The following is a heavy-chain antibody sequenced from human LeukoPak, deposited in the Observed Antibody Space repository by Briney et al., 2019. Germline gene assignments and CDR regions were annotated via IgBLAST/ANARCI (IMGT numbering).Heavy chain of an antibody. CDR1: GFTFSDYA. Sequence: AGGSLRLSCAASGFTFSDYAMHWVRQAPGKGLECVSGISSSGGSTYYVDSVKGRFTISRDNSKNTLYLQMSSLRAEDTAVYYCVKITSSSGGDYWGQGTLVTVSS. J-gene: IGHJ4*02. V-gene: IGHV3-64D*09. D-gene: IGHD6-19*01. CDR3: VKITSSSGGDY. CDR2: ISSSGGST.